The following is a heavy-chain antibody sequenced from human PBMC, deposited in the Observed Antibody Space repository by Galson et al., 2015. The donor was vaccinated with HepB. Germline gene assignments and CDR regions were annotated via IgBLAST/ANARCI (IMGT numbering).Heavy chain of an antibody. J-gene: IGHJ5*02. CDR3: TRHSGAVASPNWFDP. V-gene: IGHV3-73*01. D-gene: IGHD6-19*01. CDR2: IRSKANSYAT. Sequence: ASGKGLEWVGRIRSKANSYATAYAASVKGRFTISRDDSKNTAYLQMNSLKTEDTAVYYCTRHSGAVASPNWFDPWGQGTLVTVSS.